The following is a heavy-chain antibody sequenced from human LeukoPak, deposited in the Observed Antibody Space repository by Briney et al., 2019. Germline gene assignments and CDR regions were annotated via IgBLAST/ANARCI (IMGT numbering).Heavy chain of an antibody. V-gene: IGHV6-1*01. J-gene: IGHJ4*02. CDR1: GNSVSGNTIT. CDR2: TYYRSKWYN. D-gene: IGHD3-3*01. Sequence: SQTLSLTCAISGNSVSGNTITWNWIRQSPSRGLEWLGRTYYRSKWYNDYAVSVKSRITIDADTSKNQFSLQLNSVTPEDTAVYYCARGWSYFDYWGQGTLVTVSS. CDR3: ARGWSYFDY.